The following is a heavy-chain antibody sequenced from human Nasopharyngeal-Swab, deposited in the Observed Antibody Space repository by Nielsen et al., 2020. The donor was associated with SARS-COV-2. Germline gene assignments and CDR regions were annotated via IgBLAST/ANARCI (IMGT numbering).Heavy chain of an antibody. D-gene: IGHD1-26*01. Sequence: GGSLRLSCAASGFTFSSYGMHWVRQAPGKGVEWVAVISYDGSNKYYADSVKGRFTISRDNSKNTLYLQMNSLRAEDTAVYYCARDPGGSYYFDYWGQGTLVTVSS. J-gene: IGHJ4*02. CDR2: ISYDGSNK. CDR1: GFTFSSYG. CDR3: ARDPGGSYYFDY. V-gene: IGHV3-30*03.